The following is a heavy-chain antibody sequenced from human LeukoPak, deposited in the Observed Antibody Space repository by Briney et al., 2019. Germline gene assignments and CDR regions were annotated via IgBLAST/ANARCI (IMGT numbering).Heavy chain of an antibody. V-gene: IGHV1-18*01. CDR1: GYTFTSYG. D-gene: IGHD4-17*01. CDR3: ARDRGDYGDWSWFDP. J-gene: IGHJ5*02. Sequence: GSVKVSCKASGYTFTSYGISWVRQAPGQGLEWMGWISAYNGNTNYAQKLQGRVTMTTDTSTSTAYMELRSLRSDDTAVYYCARDRGDYGDWSWFDPWGQGTLVTVSS. CDR2: ISAYNGNT.